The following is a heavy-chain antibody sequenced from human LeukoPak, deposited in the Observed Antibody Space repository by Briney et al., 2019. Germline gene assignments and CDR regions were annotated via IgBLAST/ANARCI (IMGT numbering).Heavy chain of an antibody. D-gene: IGHD3-22*01. CDR2: ISGSGGTT. J-gene: IGHJ4*02. CDR1: GFTFSSYA. CDR3: AKRVGGYYPYFDY. V-gene: IGHV3-23*01. Sequence: GGTLRLSCAASGFTFSSYAMSWVRQAPGKGLEWVGVISGSGGTTYYADSVKGRFTISRDNSKNTLYLQMNSLRAEGTAVYYCAKRVGGYYPYFDYWGQGTLVTVSS.